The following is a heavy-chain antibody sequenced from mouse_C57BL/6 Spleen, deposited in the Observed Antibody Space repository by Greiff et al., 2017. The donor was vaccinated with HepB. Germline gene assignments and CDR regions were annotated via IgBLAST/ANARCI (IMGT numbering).Heavy chain of an antibody. CDR1: GYTFTSYG. CDR2: IYPRSGNT. V-gene: IGHV1-81*01. CDR3: AAYDYDGFDY. Sequence: VQLQQSGAELARPGASVKLSCKASGYTFTSYGISWVKQRTGQGIEWIGEIYPRSGNTYYNEKFKGKATLTADKSSSTAYMELRSLTSEDSAVYFCAAYDYDGFDYWGQGTTLIVSS. D-gene: IGHD2-4*01. J-gene: IGHJ2*01.